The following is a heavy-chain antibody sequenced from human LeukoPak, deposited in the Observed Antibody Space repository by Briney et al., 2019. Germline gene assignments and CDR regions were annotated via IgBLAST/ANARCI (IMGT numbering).Heavy chain of an antibody. D-gene: IGHD6-13*01. V-gene: IGHV1-18*01. CDR3: ARAVYSSSWHVRENDAFDI. CDR2: ISAYNGNT. J-gene: IGHJ3*02. CDR1: GYTFTSYG. Sequence: ASVKVSCKASGYTFTSYGIIWVRQAPGQGLEWMGWISAYNGNTNYAQKLQGRVTMTTDTSTSTAYMELRSLRSDDTAVYYCARAVYSSSWHVRENDAFDIWGQGTMVTVSS.